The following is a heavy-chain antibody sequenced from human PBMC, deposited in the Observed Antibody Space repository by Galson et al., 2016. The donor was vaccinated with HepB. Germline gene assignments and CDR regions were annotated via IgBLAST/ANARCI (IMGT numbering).Heavy chain of an antibody. Sequence: SETLSLTCGVSGVSISSYYWSWIRQPPGKGLEWIGYIYYNGHTNYNSSLKNRVTISVDTSTNHFYLNLTSVTAADTAVYYCARDRGNLGSDLWGRGTLVTVSS. J-gene: IGHJ2*01. CDR3: ARDRGNLGSDL. CDR2: IYYNGHT. V-gene: IGHV4-59*01. CDR1: GVSISSYY. D-gene: IGHD4-23*01.